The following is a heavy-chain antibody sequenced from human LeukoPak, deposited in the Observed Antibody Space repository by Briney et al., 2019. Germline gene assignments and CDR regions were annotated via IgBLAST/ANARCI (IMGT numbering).Heavy chain of an antibody. CDR2: IYSGGST. V-gene: IGHV3-66*01. Sequence: PGGSLRLSCAASGFTVSSNYMSWVRQAPGKGLEWVSVIYSGGSTYYADSVKGRFTISRDNSKNTLYLQMNSLRAEDTAVYYCARVAAAAAGVEDYWGQGTLVTVSS. CDR3: ARVAAAAAGVEDY. CDR1: GFTVSSNY. J-gene: IGHJ4*02. D-gene: IGHD6-13*01.